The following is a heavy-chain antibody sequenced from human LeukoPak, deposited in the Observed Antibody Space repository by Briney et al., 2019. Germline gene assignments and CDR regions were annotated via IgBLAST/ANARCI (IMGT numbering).Heavy chain of an antibody. V-gene: IGHV3-23*01. D-gene: IGHD3-10*01. J-gene: IGHJ4*02. CDR3: AKIGRPNYYGSGNPDY. Sequence: GGSLRLSCAASGFTFSSYSMNWVRQAPGKGLEWVSAISGSGGSTYYADSVKGRFTISRDNSKNTLYLQMNSLRAEDTAVYYCAKIGRPNYYGSGNPDYWGQGTLVTVSS. CDR1: GFTFSSYS. CDR2: ISGSGGST.